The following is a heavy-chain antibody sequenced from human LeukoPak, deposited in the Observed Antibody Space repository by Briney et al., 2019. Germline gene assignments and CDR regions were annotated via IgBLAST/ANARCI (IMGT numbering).Heavy chain of an antibody. CDR3: ARGPLGWSDY. V-gene: IGHV3-48*02. Sequence: GRSLRLSCAASGFSVSNYNMNWVRQARGKGLEWVSFISESGTAIYYAESVKGRFTISRDIARNSVYLQMNSLRDEDTAMYYCARGPLGWSDYWGQGLLVTVSS. J-gene: IGHJ4*02. CDR2: ISESGTAI. CDR1: GFSVSNYN. D-gene: IGHD1-26*01.